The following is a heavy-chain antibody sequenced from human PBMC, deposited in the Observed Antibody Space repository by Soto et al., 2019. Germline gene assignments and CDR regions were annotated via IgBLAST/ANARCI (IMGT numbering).Heavy chain of an antibody. Sequence: EVQLVESGGGLVQPGGSLRLSCAASGFTFSNFMMNWVRQAPGKGLEWLAFISSGSDVIYYAASVKGRFTVSRDNAQKALYLQMDSLRDEDSAVYYCVRVAVSRVGAQAYDYWGQGTLVTVSS. CDR1: GFTFSNFM. CDR2: ISSGSDVI. CDR3: VRVAVSRVGAQAYDY. D-gene: IGHD1-26*01. V-gene: IGHV3-48*02. J-gene: IGHJ4*02.